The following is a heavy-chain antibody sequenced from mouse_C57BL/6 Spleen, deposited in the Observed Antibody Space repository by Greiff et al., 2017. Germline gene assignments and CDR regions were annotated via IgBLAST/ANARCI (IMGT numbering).Heavy chain of an antibody. Sequence: FQLQQSGAELVRPGASVTLSCKASGYTFTDYEMHWVKQTPVHGLEWIGAIDPETGGTAYNQKFKGKAILTADKSSSTAYMELRSLTSEDSAVYYCTRGGGYFDYWGQGTTLTVSS. CDR2: IDPETGGT. D-gene: IGHD1-1*02. V-gene: IGHV1-15*01. CDR1: GYTFTDYE. CDR3: TRGGGYFDY. J-gene: IGHJ2*01.